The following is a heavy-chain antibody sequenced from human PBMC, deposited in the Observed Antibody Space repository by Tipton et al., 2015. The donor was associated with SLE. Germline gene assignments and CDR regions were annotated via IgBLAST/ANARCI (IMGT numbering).Heavy chain of an antibody. J-gene: IGHJ2*01. D-gene: IGHD1-1*01. CDR3: ARFYPERPNWYFDL. V-gene: IGHV4-34*01. Sequence: TPSLTCAVYGGSFSGYYWSWIRQPPGKGLEWIGEINHSGSTNYNPSLKSRVTISVDTSKNQFSLKLSSVTAADTAVYYCARFYPERPNWYFDLWGRGTLVTVSS. CDR1: GGSFSGYY. CDR2: INHSGST.